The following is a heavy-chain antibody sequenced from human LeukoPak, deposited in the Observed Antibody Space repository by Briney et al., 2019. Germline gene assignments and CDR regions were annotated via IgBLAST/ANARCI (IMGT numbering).Heavy chain of an antibody. CDR3: AKDSGNYGSGSFDAFDI. V-gene: IGHV3-7*03. Sequence: PGGSLRLSCTASGFTFSRYWMSWVRQVPGKGPEFVANIKEDGSEKSYVDFVKGRFTISRDNSKNTLYLQMNSLRAEDTAVYYCAKDSGNYGSGSFDAFDIWGQGTMVTVYS. CDR2: IKEDGSEK. D-gene: IGHD3-10*01. J-gene: IGHJ3*02. CDR1: GFTFSRYW.